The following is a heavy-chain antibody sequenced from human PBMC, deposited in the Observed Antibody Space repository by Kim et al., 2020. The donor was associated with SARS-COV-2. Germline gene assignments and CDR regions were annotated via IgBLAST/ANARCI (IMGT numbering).Heavy chain of an antibody. J-gene: IGHJ4*02. V-gene: IGHV4-39*01. Sequence: YYNPSLKSRVTISVDTSKNQFSLNLSSVTAADTAVYYCVSTAYSSAWQDYWGQGTLVTVSS. D-gene: IGHD6-19*01. CDR3: VSTAYSSAWQDY.